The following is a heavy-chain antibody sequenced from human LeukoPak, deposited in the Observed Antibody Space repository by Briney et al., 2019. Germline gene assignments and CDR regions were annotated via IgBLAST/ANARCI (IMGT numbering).Heavy chain of an antibody. J-gene: IGHJ4*02. CDR2: IIPILGIA. D-gene: IGHD6-13*01. CDR3: ALTSEGSAAVGRLGGTPTLYFDH. Sequence: SVTVSCKASGGTFISYDISWVRQAPGQGLGWMGRIIPILGIANYAQKFQGRVTITANKSTSTAYMELSSLRSEDTAVYYCALTSEGSAAVGRLGGTPTLYFDHRGQGTLDTVSS. CDR1: GGTFISYD. V-gene: IGHV1-69*04.